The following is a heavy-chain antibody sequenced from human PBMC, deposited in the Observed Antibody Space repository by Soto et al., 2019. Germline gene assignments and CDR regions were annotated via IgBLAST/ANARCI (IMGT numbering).Heavy chain of an antibody. CDR1: GYSFSNYW. CDR3: ARRGTTVNHNWFDP. CDR2: IYPGDSDT. J-gene: IGHJ5*02. V-gene: IGHV5-51*01. Sequence: GESLKISCQGSGYSFSNYWIAWVRQMPGKGLEWMGMIYPGDSDTRYSPSFQGQVTISADKSISTAYLQWGSLKASDTAMYYCARRGTTVNHNWFDPWGQGTLVTVSS. D-gene: IGHD4-17*01.